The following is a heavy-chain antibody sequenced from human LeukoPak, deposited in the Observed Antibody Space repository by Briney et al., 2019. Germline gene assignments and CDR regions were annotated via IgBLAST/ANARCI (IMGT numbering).Heavy chain of an antibody. CDR1: GFTFSSYG. D-gene: IGHD1-1*01. CDR2: IWYDGSNK. V-gene: IGHV3-33*06. CDR3: AKDGGNSLDY. J-gene: IGHJ4*02. Sequence: PGRSLRLSCAASGFTFSSYGMHWVRHAPGKGLEWVAAIWYDGSNKYYADSVKGRFTTSRDNSKNTLYLQMNSLRAEDTAVYYCAKDGGNSLDYWGQGTLVTVSS.